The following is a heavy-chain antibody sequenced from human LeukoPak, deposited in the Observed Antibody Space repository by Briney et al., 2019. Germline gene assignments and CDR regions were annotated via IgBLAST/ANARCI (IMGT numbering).Heavy chain of an antibody. Sequence: PRGSLRLSCAASGFTFSSYGMHWVRQAPGKGLEWVAFIRYDGSNKYYADSVKGRFTISRDNSKNTLYLQMNSLRAEDTAVYYCAKDQRITIFGVVIRSAVSPKAFDYWGQGTLVTVSS. CDR1: GFTFSSYG. CDR3: AKDQRITIFGVVIRSAVSPKAFDY. CDR2: IRYDGSNK. D-gene: IGHD3-3*01. J-gene: IGHJ4*02. V-gene: IGHV3-30*02.